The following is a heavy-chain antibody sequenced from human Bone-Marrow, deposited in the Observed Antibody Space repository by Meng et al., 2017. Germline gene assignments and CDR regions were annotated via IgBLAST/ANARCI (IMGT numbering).Heavy chain of an antibody. CDR1: GYSFTSYW. J-gene: IGHJ4*02. V-gene: IGHV5-51*01. CDR2: IYPRDSDT. D-gene: IGHD3-22*01. CDR3: ARHSYDSSGYYYIDY. Sequence: GESLKISCKGSGYSFTSYWVAWVRQMPGKGLEWRGIIYPRDSDTRYSPSFQGQATISADKTISTAYLQWNSLRASDTAMYYCARHSYDSSGYYYIDYWGQGTLVTVSS.